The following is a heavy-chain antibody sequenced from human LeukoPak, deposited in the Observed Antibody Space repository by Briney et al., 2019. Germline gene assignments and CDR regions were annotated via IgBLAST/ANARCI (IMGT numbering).Heavy chain of an antibody. J-gene: IGHJ3*02. CDR1: GGSISSYY. V-gene: IGHV4-4*07. D-gene: IGHD4-17*01. CDR3: ASGDANTAAAFDI. CDR2: IYTSGSTNY. Sequence: SETLSLTCTVSGGSISSYYWNWIRQPAGKGLEWIGRIYTSGSTNYNYNPSLKSRVTMPVDTSKNQFSLKLCSVTAADTAVYYCASGDANTAAAFDIWGQGTMVTVSS.